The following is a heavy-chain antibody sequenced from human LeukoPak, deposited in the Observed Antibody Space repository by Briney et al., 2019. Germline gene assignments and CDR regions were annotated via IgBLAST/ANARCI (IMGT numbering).Heavy chain of an antibody. V-gene: IGHV3-7*01. J-gene: IGHJ4*02. Sequence: GGSLRLSCAASGFTFSSYWMSWVRQAPGKGLEWVANIKQDGSEKYYVDSVKGRFTISRDNAKNSLYLQMNSLRVEDTGVYYCAREGTHTDMEAFDSWGQGTLVTVSS. CDR1: GFTFSSYW. CDR3: AREGTHTDMEAFDS. CDR2: IKQDGSEK. D-gene: IGHD5-18*01.